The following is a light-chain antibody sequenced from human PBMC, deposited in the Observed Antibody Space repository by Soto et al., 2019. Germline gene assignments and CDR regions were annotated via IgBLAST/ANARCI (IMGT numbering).Light chain of an antibody. CDR1: QSVSNNY. CDR2: AAT. V-gene: IGKV3-20*01. Sequence: EIVLTQSPGTLSLSPGERVTISCRASQSVSNNYLAWYQQKPGQAPRLLIYAATNRARGIPDRFGGSGSGTDFTLTVRRLESEDFAVYSCQQYGSAPLTFAQRTKVE. J-gene: IGKJ1*01. CDR3: QQYGSAPLT.